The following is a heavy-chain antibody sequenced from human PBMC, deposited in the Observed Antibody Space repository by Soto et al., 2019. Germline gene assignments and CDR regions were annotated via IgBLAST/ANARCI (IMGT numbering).Heavy chain of an antibody. V-gene: IGHV4-31*03. Sequence: SETLSLTCTVSGGSISSGGYYWSWFRQHPGKGLEWIGYIYYSGSTYYNPSLKSRVTISVDTSKNQFSLKLSSVTAADTAVYYCARRYGTTFDYWGQGTLVTVSS. CDR3: ARRYGTTFDY. CDR2: IYYSGST. CDR1: GGSISSGGYY. J-gene: IGHJ4*02. D-gene: IGHD1-7*01.